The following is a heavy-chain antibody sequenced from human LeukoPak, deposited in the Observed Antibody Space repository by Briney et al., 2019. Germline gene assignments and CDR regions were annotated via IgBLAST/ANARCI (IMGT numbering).Heavy chain of an antibody. J-gene: IGHJ5*02. Sequence: ASVKVSCKASGYTFTGYYMHWVRQAPGQGLEWMGCINPNSGGTNYAQRFQGRVTMTRDTSISTAYLDLSRLRSDDTAVYYCARDSEAEDFLTGDRNWFDPWGQGTLVTVSS. CDR3: ARDSEAEDFLTGDRNWFDP. V-gene: IGHV1-2*02. CDR1: GYTFTGYY. CDR2: INPNSGGT. D-gene: IGHD3-9*01.